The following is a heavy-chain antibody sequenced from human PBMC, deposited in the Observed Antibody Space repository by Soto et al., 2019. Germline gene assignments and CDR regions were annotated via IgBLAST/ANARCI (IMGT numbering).Heavy chain of an antibody. CDR2: IIPILGIA. CDR3: ARDREYDILTGYYYYYGMDV. D-gene: IGHD3-9*01. Sequence: SVKVSCKASGGTFSSYTISWVRQAPGQGLEWMGRIIPILGIANYAQKFQGRVTITADKSTSTAYMELSSLRSEDTAVYYCARDREYDILTGYYYYYGMDVWGQGTTVTVSS. CDR1: GGTFSSYT. V-gene: IGHV1-69*04. J-gene: IGHJ6*02.